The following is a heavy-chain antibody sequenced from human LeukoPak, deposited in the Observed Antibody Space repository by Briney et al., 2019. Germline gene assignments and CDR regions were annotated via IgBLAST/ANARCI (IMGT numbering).Heavy chain of an antibody. D-gene: IGHD2/OR15-2a*01. V-gene: IGHV3-21*01. Sequence: PGGSLRLSCAASGFTFSSYSMNWVRQAPGKGLEWVSSISSSSSYIYYADSVKGRFTISRDNAKNSLYLQMNSLRAEDTAVYYCARLSSSGNNNQSEYRNSLRHYYYYYGMDVWGQGTTVTVSS. CDR1: GFTFSSYS. CDR2: ISSSSSYI. J-gene: IGHJ6*02. CDR3: ARLSSSGNNNQSEYRNSLRHYYYYYGMDV.